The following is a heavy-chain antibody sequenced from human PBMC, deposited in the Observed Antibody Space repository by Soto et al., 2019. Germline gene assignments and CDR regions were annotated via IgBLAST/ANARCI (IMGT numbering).Heavy chain of an antibody. CDR2: ISGYNGNT. J-gene: IGHJ6*02. CDR3: GRPGSGTYHEFYYAMDV. Sequence: QVQLVQSGAEVKKPGASVKVSCKASGYTFTNYAISWVRQAPGQGLEWMGWISGYNGNTNYGQKFQGRVTMTTDTSTSTAYMELRSLRSDDTAVYYCGRPGSGTYHEFYYAMDVWGQGTTVTVSS. D-gene: IGHD3-10*01. CDR1: GYTFTNYA. V-gene: IGHV1-18*01.